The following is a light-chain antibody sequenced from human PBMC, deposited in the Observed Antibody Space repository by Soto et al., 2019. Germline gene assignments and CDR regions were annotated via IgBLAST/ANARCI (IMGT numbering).Light chain of an antibody. CDR1: SSDVGSYNL. V-gene: IGLV2-23*02. CDR2: EVS. Sequence: QSALTQPASVSGSPGQSITISCTGTSSDVGSYNLVSWYQQHPGKAPKLMIYEVSKRPSGVSHRFSCSKSGNTASLTISGLQAEDEADYYCCSYAGSSTFVVFGGGTKLTVL. J-gene: IGLJ2*01. CDR3: CSYAGSSTFVV.